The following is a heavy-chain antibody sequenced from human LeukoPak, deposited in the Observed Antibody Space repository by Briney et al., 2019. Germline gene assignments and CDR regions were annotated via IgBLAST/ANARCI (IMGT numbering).Heavy chain of an antibody. CDR2: ISYDGSNK. Sequence: PGGSLRLSCAASGFTFSSYGMHWVRQAPGQGLEWVAVISYDGSNKYYADSVKGRFTISRDNTKNTLYLQMNSLRAEDTAVYYCAKEKKGVGYYFDYWGQGTLVTVSS. J-gene: IGHJ4*02. CDR3: AKEKKGVGYYFDY. CDR1: GFTFSSYG. D-gene: IGHD2-15*01. V-gene: IGHV3-30*18.